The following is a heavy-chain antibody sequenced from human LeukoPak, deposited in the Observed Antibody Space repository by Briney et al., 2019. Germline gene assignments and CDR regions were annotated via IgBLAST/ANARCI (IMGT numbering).Heavy chain of an antibody. J-gene: IGHJ4*02. CDR3: TKVIDGGMVSLDY. CDR1: GFTFSSYA. CDR2: ISGSGGST. D-gene: IGHD5-18*01. Sequence: GGSLRLSCAASGFTFSSYAMSWVRQAPGKGLEWVSAISGSGGSTYYADSVKGRFTISRDNSKNTLYLQMNSLRAEDTAVYYCTKVIDGGMVSLDYWGQGTLVTVSS. V-gene: IGHV3-23*01.